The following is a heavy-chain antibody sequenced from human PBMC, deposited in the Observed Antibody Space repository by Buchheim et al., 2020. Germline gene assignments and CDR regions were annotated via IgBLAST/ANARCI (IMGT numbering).Heavy chain of an antibody. CDR3: AREVSGYLERYFDL. J-gene: IGHJ2*01. D-gene: IGHD5-12*01. Sequence: QVQLVQSGAEGKKPGASVKVSCKASGYTFTSYAIHWVRQAPGQNFEWMGWISAGNGNTKYSQKFQDRVTITRDTSASTVYMELSSLRSEYTAVYYCAREVSGYLERYFDLWGRGTL. V-gene: IGHV1-3*01. CDR2: ISAGNGNT. CDR1: GYTFTSYA.